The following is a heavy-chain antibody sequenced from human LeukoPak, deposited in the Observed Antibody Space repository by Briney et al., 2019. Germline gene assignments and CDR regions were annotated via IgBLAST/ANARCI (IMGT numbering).Heavy chain of an antibody. V-gene: IGHV3-7*03. CDR3: ARSLYSSGWFDY. D-gene: IGHD6-19*01. J-gene: IGHJ4*02. CDR1: GFIFSSYW. CDR2: IKQDGSEK. Sequence: PGGSLRLSCAASGFIFSSYWMTWFRQAPGKGLEWVANIKQDGSEKYYVDSVKGRFTISRDNAKNSLYLQMNSLRAEDAAVYYCARSLYSSGWFDYWGQGTLATVSS.